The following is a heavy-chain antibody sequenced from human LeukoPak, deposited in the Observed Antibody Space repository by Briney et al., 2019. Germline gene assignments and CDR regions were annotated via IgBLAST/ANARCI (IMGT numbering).Heavy chain of an antibody. J-gene: IGHJ4*02. D-gene: IGHD2-2*01. Sequence: GGSLRLSCSASGFTFSSYSINWVRQAPGKGLEWVSYIDSTGTIIYHADSVKGRFTISRDNARNSLYLQMKSLTDKDTAVYYCTRAGYCSDASCYVPDYWGQGTLVTVSS. CDR2: IDSTGTII. V-gene: IGHV3-48*02. CDR3: TRAGYCSDASCYVPDY. CDR1: GFTFSSYS.